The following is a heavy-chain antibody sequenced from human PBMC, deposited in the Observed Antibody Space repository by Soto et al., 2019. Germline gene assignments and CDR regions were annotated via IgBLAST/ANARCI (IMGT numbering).Heavy chain of an antibody. J-gene: IGHJ4*02. CDR3: ASRGYDRQIDY. D-gene: IGHD5-12*01. CDR2: IYYSGST. CDR1: GGSISSYY. Sequence: PSETLSLTCTVSGGSISSYYWSWIRQPPGKGLEWIGYIYYSGSTNYNPSLKSRVTISVDTSKNQFSLKLSSVTAADTAVYYCASRGYDRQIDYWGQGTLVTVSS. V-gene: IGHV4-59*08.